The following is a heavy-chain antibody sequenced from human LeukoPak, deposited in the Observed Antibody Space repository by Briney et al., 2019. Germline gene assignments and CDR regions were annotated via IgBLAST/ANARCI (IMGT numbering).Heavy chain of an antibody. Sequence: SETLSLTCAVYGGSFSGYYWSWIRQPPGKELEWIGEINHSGSTNHNPSLKSRVTISVDTSKNQFSLKLSSVTAADTAVYYCACPSGNHLYSFDYWGQGTLVTVSS. CDR3: ACPSGNHLYSFDY. V-gene: IGHV4-34*01. CDR2: INHSGST. D-gene: IGHD1-14*01. CDR1: GGSFSGYY. J-gene: IGHJ4*02.